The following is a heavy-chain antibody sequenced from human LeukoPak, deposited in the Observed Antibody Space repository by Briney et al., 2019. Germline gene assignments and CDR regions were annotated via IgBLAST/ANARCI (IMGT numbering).Heavy chain of an antibody. J-gene: IGHJ4*02. CDR3: ARTRDGPFEY. CDR1: GFTFSSYE. D-gene: IGHD5-24*01. CDR2: ITNSGSSI. Sequence: GGSLRLSCAASGFTFSSYEMNWVRQAPGKGLEWLSHITNSGSSIQYADSVKGRFTISRDDAKNSLYLQMNSLRAEDTAVYYCARTRDGPFEYWGQGTLVTVSS. V-gene: IGHV3-48*03.